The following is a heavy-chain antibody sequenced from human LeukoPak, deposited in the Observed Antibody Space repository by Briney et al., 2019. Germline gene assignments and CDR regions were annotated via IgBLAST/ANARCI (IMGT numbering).Heavy chain of an antibody. CDR3: ARAASKGVTDY. J-gene: IGHJ4*02. D-gene: IGHD3-10*01. CDR1: GFTFSIYW. V-gene: IGHV3-7*01. CDR2: INEDGSEK. Sequence: GGSLRLSCAASGFTFSIYWMSWVRQAPGKGLEWVANINEDGSEKYYVDSVKGRFTISRDNAKNSLYPQMNSLRAEDTAVYYCARAASKGVTDYWGQGTLVTVSS.